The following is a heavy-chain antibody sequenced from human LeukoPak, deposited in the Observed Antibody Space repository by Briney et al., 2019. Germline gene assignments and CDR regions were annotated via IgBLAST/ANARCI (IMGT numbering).Heavy chain of an antibody. CDR1: GFTFTCCW. V-gene: IGHV3-7*01. CDR2: IKQDGRAK. J-gene: IGHJ4*02. Sequence: GGSLRPSCAAAGFTFTCCWMSWDRQTPGKGPEWVASIKQDGRAKFYADSVKGRFTISRDNAKNSLYLQVNSLRAEDTAVYYCATVPGRTHYFVSWCEGILVTVSS. D-gene: IGHD1-26*01. CDR3: ATVPGRTHYFVS.